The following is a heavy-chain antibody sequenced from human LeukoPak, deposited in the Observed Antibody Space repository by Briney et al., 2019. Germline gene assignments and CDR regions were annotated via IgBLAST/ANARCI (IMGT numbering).Heavy chain of an antibody. J-gene: IGHJ4*02. Sequence: GASVKVSCKASGYTFTRYYMHWVRQAPGQGLEWMGIINPSVGTTTYAQKFQGRVTMTGDTSTSTAYMELSSLRSDDTAMYYCTRALGSDYWGQGTLVTVSS. CDR1: GYTFTRYY. D-gene: IGHD1-26*01. V-gene: IGHV1-46*01. CDR2: INPSVGTT. CDR3: TRALGSDY.